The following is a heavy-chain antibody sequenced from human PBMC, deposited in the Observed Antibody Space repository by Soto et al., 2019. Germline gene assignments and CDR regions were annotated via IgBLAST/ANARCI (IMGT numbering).Heavy chain of an antibody. Sequence: QVQLQESGPGLVKPSQTLSLTCTVSGGSISSGDYYWSWIRQPPGKGLEWIGYIYYSGSTYYNPSLKSRVTISVDTAKNQFSLKLSSVTAADTAVYYCATNQPCSGGSCYMYYFDYWGQGTLVTVSS. CDR1: GGSISSGDYY. J-gene: IGHJ4*02. CDR2: IYYSGST. V-gene: IGHV4-30-4*01. CDR3: ATNQPCSGGSCYMYYFDY. D-gene: IGHD2-15*01.